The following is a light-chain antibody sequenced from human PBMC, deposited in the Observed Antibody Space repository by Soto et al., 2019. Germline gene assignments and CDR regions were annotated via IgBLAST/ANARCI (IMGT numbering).Light chain of an antibody. Sequence: DIVMTQSPDSLAVSLGERVTINCKSGQSVLYSSDNKNYLAWYQQKPGQPPKLLIYWASTRESGVPDRFSGSGSGTDFTLTISSLQAEDVAVYYCQQYYSTPRTFGQGTKVEIK. V-gene: IGKV4-1*01. J-gene: IGKJ1*01. CDR1: QSVLYSSDNKNY. CDR2: WAS. CDR3: QQYYSTPRT.